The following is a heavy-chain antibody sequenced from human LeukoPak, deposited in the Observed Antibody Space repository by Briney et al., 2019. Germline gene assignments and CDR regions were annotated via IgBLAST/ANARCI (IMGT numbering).Heavy chain of an antibody. J-gene: IGHJ4*02. CDR1: GFTFSTFG. CDR2: ISPDGNSE. Sequence: GGSLRLSCAASGFTFSTFGIHWVRQAPGKGLEWVAAISPDGNSEYYADSVKGRFTISRDNSKNMIYLQMNSLRGEDSAAYYCAKVNNYDDYWGQGTLVTVSS. CDR3: AKVNNYDDY. D-gene: IGHD1/OR15-1a*01. V-gene: IGHV3-30*18.